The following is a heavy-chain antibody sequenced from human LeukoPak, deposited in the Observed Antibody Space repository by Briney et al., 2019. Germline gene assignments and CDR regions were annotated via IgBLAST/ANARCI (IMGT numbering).Heavy chain of an antibody. D-gene: IGHD3-22*01. Sequence: ASVKVSCKASGYTFTGYYMHWVRQAPGQGLEWMGWINPNSGGTNYAQKFQGRVTMTRDTSISTAYMELSRLRSDDTAVYYCARDPNVVGYDSSGYSPDYWGQGTLVTVSS. V-gene: IGHV1-2*02. CDR1: GYTFTGYY. CDR3: ARDPNVVGYDSSGYSPDY. J-gene: IGHJ4*02. CDR2: INPNSGGT.